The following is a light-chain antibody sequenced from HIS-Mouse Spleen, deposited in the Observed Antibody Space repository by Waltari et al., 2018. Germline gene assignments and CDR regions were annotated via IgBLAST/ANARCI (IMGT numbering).Light chain of an antibody. V-gene: IGLV2-14*01. CDR2: EVS. CDR3: SSYTSSSTF. Sequence: QSALTQPASVSGSPGQSITIPCTGTSSDVGGYNYVSWYQQPPGTAPKLMIYEVSNRPSGVSNRFSGSKSGNTASLTISGLQAEDEADYYCSSYTSSSTFFGTGTKVTVL. J-gene: IGLJ1*01. CDR1: SSDVGGYNY.